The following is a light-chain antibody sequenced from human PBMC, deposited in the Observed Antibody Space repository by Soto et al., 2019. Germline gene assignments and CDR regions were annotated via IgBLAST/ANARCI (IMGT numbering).Light chain of an antibody. Sequence: EVVLTQSPAILSLSPGERATLSCRASQSISSSVAWYQHKPGRAPRLLIYDASNRATGIPARFSGSGSGTDFTLTISSLEPEDFAVYYCQHRNNWPTFGGGTKVEIK. CDR3: QHRNNWPT. J-gene: IGKJ4*01. CDR2: DAS. V-gene: IGKV3-11*01. CDR1: QSISSS.